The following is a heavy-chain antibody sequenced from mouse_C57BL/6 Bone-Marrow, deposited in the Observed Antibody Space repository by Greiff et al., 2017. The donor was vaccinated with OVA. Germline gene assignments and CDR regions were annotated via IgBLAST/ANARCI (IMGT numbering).Heavy chain of an antibody. D-gene: IGHD3-3*01. Sequence: EVKLMESGGGLVQPKGSLKLSCAASGFSFNTYAMNWVRQAPGKGLEWVARIRSKSNNYATYYADSVKDRFTISRDDSESMLYLQMNNLKTEDTAMYYCVAGTGFFDYWGQGTTLTVSS. CDR3: VAGTGFFDY. CDR2: IRSKSNNYAT. V-gene: IGHV10-1*01. CDR1: GFSFNTYA. J-gene: IGHJ2*01.